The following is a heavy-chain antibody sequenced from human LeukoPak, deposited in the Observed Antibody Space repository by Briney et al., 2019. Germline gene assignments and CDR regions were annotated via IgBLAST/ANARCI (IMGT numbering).Heavy chain of an antibody. D-gene: IGHD2/OR15-2a*01. Sequence: GGSLRLSCAASGFTFSSYWIHWVRQAPGKGLVWASCTSSDGSQTRYADSAKGRFTVSRDNAKNTLYLQMNSLRAEDTAVYYCARDTSMRSDYWGQGTLVTVSP. CDR1: GFTFSSYW. CDR3: ARDTSMRSDY. J-gene: IGHJ4*02. V-gene: IGHV3-74*01. CDR2: TSSDGSQT.